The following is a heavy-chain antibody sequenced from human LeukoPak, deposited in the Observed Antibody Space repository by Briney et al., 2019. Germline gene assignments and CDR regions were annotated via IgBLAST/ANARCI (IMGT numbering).Heavy chain of an antibody. V-gene: IGHV4-34*01. CDR2: INHSGST. Sequence: SETLSLTCAVYGGSFSGYYWSWIRQPPGKGLEWIGEINHSGSTNYNPSLKSRVTMSVDTSKNQFSLKLSSVTAADTAVYYCARDDYGDYPTPYWYFDLWGRGTLVTVSS. J-gene: IGHJ2*01. CDR1: GGSFSGYY. CDR3: ARDDYGDYPTPYWYFDL. D-gene: IGHD4-17*01.